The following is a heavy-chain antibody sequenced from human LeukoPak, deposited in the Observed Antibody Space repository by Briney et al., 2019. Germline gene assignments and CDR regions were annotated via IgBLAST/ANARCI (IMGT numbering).Heavy chain of an antibody. CDR2: IKRKGDDGTI. J-gene: IGHJ4*02. V-gene: IGHV3-15*01. Sequence: PGGSLRLSCAASGFTFSNAWMIWVRQAPGRGLEWVGRIKRKGDDGTIDYAAPVKGRLSISRDDSKNTLYLQMNGLKSEDTAVYYCTAGTGRSDFYDWGQGTLVTVSS. CDR3: TAGTGRSDFYD. D-gene: IGHD3/OR15-3a*01. CDR1: GFTFSNAW.